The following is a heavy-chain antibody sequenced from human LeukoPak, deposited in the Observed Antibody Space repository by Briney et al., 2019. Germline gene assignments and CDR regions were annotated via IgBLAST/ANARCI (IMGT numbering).Heavy chain of an antibody. CDR3: AKTYVDTTFFDS. D-gene: IGHD5-18*01. CDR2: ISGSGGTI. J-gene: IGHJ4*02. CDR1: GFSFSNYA. V-gene: IGHV3-23*01. Sequence: PGGSLRLSCVASGFSFSNYAINWVRQAPGKGLEWVSAISGSGGTIFYADSVKGRFAISRDNSKNTLYLQMTSLRAEDTAVYYCAKTYVDTTFFDSWGQRTRVTVSS.